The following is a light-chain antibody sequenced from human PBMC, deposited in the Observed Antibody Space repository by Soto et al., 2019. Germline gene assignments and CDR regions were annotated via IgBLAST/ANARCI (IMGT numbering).Light chain of an antibody. CDR2: GNS. Sequence: QSVLTQPPSVSGAPGQRVTISCTGSSSNIGAGYDVHWYQQLPGTAPKLLIYGNSNRPSGVPDRFSGSKSGTSASLAITGLQAEDEADYYCQSYASSLSRVLGGGTKLTVL. J-gene: IGLJ2*01. CDR3: QSYASSLSRV. CDR1: SSNIGAGYD. V-gene: IGLV1-40*01.